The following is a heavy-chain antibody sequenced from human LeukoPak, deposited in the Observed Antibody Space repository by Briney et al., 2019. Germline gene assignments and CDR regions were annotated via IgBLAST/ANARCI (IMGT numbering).Heavy chain of an antibody. CDR3: ATLPNWGLDY. V-gene: IGHV3-7*01. CDR1: GFTFSSYA. J-gene: IGHJ4*02. Sequence: GGSLRLSCAASGFTFSSYAMSWVRQAPGKGLECVANIKQDGSEKYYVDSVKGRFTISRDNAKNSLYLQMNSLRAEDTAVYYCATLPNWGLDYWGQGTLVTVSS. CDR2: IKQDGSEK. D-gene: IGHD7-27*01.